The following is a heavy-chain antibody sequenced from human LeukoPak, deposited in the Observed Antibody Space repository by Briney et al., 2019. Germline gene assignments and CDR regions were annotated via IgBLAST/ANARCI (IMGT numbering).Heavy chain of an antibody. CDR3: ARRGVTDYFD. CDR2: ISGGSIST. J-gene: IGHJ4*02. Sequence: GGSLRLSCAASGFTFSSYAMSWVRQAPGKGLEWVSGISGGSISTYYADSVKGRFTISRDNSKNTLYLQMNSLRAEDTAVYYCARRGVTDYFDWGQGTLVTVSS. CDR1: GFTFSSYA. D-gene: IGHD2-21*02. V-gene: IGHV3-23*01.